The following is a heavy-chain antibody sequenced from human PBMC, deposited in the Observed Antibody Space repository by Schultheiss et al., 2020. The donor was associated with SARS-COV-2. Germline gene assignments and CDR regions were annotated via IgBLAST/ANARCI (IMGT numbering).Heavy chain of an antibody. CDR1: GGSISSSNW. CDR2: IYYSGST. V-gene: IGHV4-4*02. CDR3: ARDNPIVATIEGFAFDI. D-gene: IGHD5-12*01. Sequence: SETLSLTCDVSGGSISSSNWWSWVRQPPGKGLEWIGYIYYSGSTYYNPSLKSRVTISVDTSKNQFSLKLSSVTAADTAVYYCARDNPIVATIEGFAFDIWGQGTMVTVSS. J-gene: IGHJ3*02.